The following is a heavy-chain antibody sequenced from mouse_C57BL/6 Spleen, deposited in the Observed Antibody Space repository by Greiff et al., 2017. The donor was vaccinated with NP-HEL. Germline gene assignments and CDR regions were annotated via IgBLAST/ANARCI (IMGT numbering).Heavy chain of an antibody. CDR1: GYAFTNYL. CDR2: INPGSGGT. D-gene: IGHD1-1*01. V-gene: IGHV1-54*01. J-gene: IGHJ4*01. CDR3: ARSFITTVVAPVGGAMDY. Sequence: VHVKQSGAELVRPGTSVKVSCKASGYAFTNYLIEWVKQRPGQGLEWIGVINPGSGGTNYNEKFKGKATLTADKSSSTAYMQLSSLTSEDSAVYFCARSFITTVVAPVGGAMDYWGQGTSVTVSS.